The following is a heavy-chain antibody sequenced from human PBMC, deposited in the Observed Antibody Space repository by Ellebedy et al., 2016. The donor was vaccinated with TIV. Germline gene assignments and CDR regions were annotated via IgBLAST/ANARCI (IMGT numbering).Heavy chain of an antibody. CDR1: GGSISSSSYF. CDR2: IYYSGST. D-gene: IGHD4-17*01. Sequence: SETLSLXXTVSGGSISSSSYFWGWIRQPPGKGREWIGIIYYSGSTYYTPSLNSRVSISVDTSKNQFSLNLSSVTASDTAVYYCARPLRSTVTTSIYFDYWGQGTLVTVSS. CDR3: ARPLRSTVTTSIYFDY. V-gene: IGHV4-39*01. J-gene: IGHJ4*02.